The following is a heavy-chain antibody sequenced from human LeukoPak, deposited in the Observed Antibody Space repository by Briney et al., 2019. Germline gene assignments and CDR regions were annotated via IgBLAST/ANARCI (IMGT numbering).Heavy chain of an antibody. Sequence: GGSLRLSCAASGFNFSRNGMHWVRQAPGKGLEWVSFIRYDGTNKFYIQFVRGRFTISRDNSRNILYLQMDSLTAEDTAVYYCARDFDDPSGQYYYLPDYWGPGILVTVSS. CDR1: GFNFSRNG. CDR3: ARDFDDPSGQYYYLPDY. V-gene: IGHV3-30*02. J-gene: IGHJ4*02. D-gene: IGHD3-10*01. CDR2: IRYDGTNK.